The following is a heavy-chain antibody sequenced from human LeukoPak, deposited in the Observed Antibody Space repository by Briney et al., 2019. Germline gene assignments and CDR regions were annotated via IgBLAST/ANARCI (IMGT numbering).Heavy chain of an antibody. CDR1: GFTFSSYE. J-gene: IGHJ3*02. Sequence: GGSLRLSCADSGFTFSSYEMNWVRPTPGEGLEWLSYICSSSKSKYYTDSVKGRITISRDNAKNSLYLQMTRRRGEDTAVYYCASRSLTTRVTYDAFDIWGQGTMVTVSS. CDR3: ASRSLTTRVTYDAFDI. CDR2: ICSSSKSK. D-gene: IGHD4-17*01. V-gene: IGHV3-48*03.